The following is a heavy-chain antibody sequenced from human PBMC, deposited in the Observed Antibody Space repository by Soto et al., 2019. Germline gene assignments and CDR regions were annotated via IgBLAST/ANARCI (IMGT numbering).Heavy chain of an antibody. V-gene: IGHV3-33*01. CDR2: IWYDGSNK. CDR3: AREEYSGYVLGDYYYYGMDV. D-gene: IGHD5-12*01. Sequence: GGSLRLSCAASGFTFSSYGMHWVRQAPGKGLEWVAVIWYDGSNKYYADSVKGRFAISRDNSKNTLYLQMNSLRAEDTAVYYCAREEYSGYVLGDYYYYGMDVWGQGTTVTVSS. CDR1: GFTFSSYG. J-gene: IGHJ6*02.